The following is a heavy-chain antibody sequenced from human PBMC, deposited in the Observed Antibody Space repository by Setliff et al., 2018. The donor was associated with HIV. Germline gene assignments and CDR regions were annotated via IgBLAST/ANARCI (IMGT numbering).Heavy chain of an antibody. Sequence: GGSLRFSCVASGFSFSSYTMHWVRQAPGKGLEWVSTISSGSSYINYADSVKGRFTISRDNAKNSLYLQMNSLRAEDTAVYYCAKDLRSTSCYDWGQGTLVTVSS. CDR3: AKDLRSTSCYD. V-gene: IGHV3-21*01. J-gene: IGHJ4*02. CDR2: ISSGSSYI. D-gene: IGHD2-2*01. CDR1: GFSFSSYT.